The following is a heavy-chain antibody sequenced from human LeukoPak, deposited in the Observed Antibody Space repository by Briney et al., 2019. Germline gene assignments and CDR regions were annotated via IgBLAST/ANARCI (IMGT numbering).Heavy chain of an antibody. Sequence: PGGSLRLSCAASGLTFSGYWMNWVRQAPGKGLEWVANIKPDGSGKYYVDSVKGRFTISRDNAKNSLYLQMTSLRAEDTAVYYCARGSVDYSGQGTLVTVSS. J-gene: IGHJ4*02. CDR2: IKPDGSGK. CDR3: ARGSVDY. CDR1: GLTFSGYW. V-gene: IGHV3-7*04.